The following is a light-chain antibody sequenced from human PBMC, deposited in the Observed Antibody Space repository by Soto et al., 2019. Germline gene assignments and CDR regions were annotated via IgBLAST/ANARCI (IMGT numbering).Light chain of an antibody. CDR1: QSVGTW. CDR2: AAS. Sequence: DIQMTQSPSTLSASVGGRVTITCRASQSVGTWVAWYQQKPGKAPKLLIYAASSLQSGVPSRFSGSGSETDFTLTISSLQPEDFATYSCQQSYSTTWTFGQGTKVDIK. J-gene: IGKJ1*01. V-gene: IGKV1-39*01. CDR3: QQSYSTTWT.